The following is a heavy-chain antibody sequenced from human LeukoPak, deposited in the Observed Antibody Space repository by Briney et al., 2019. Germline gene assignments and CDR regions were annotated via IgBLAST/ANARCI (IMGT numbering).Heavy chain of an antibody. Sequence: GGSLRLSCAASGFTVSSNYMNWVRQAPGKGLEWVSAISGSGGSTYYADSVKGRFTISRDNSKNTLYLQMNSLRAEDTAVYYCANPGIAVAGSEDYWGQGTLVTVSS. J-gene: IGHJ4*02. CDR1: GFTVSSNY. D-gene: IGHD6-19*01. CDR3: ANPGIAVAGSEDY. V-gene: IGHV3-23*01. CDR2: ISGSGGST.